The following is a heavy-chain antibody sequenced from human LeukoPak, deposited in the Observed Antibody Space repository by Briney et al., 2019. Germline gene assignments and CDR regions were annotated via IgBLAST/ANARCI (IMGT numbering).Heavy chain of an antibody. J-gene: IGHJ4*02. V-gene: IGHV3-30*18. Sequence: GGCLRLSCIGSGFNFTYYAIYWVRQAPGKGLEWVAVVSYYGNDGYYADSVKGRFSISRDNSQNTVTLQMNNLRVDDTAIYYCAKLAWNDGSLYFDYWGQGTLVTVSS. CDR3: AKLAWNDGSLYFDY. D-gene: IGHD1-1*01. CDR1: GFNFTYYA. CDR2: VSYYGNDG.